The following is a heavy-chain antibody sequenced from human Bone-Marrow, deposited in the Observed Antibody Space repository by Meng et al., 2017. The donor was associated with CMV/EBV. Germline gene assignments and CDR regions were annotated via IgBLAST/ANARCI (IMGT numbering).Heavy chain of an antibody. Sequence: GESLKISFAASGFTFSSYGMHWVRQAPGKGLEWVAFIRYDGSNKYYADSVKGRFTISRDNSKNTLYLQMNSLRAEDTAVYYCAKARVIYCSSTSCYWPYAFDIWGQGTMVTVSS. D-gene: IGHD2-2*01. CDR1: GFTFSSYG. V-gene: IGHV3-30*02. CDR2: IRYDGSNK. CDR3: AKARVIYCSSTSCYWPYAFDI. J-gene: IGHJ3*02.